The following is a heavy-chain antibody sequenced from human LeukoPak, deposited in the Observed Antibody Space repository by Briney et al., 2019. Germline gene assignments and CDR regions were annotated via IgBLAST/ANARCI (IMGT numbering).Heavy chain of an antibody. CDR2: IYSGGSS. CDR3: ATRPDGNDVPYFDY. CDR1: GLTVGFKC. D-gene: IGHD5-12*01. Sequence: GGSLRLSCAASGLTVGFKCMSWVRQAPGKGLEWVSIIYSGGSSYYADSVKGRFTVSRDTSKNTLYIQMNSLRAEDTAVYYCATRPDGNDVPYFDYWGQGTLVTVSS. V-gene: IGHV3-66*01. J-gene: IGHJ4*02.